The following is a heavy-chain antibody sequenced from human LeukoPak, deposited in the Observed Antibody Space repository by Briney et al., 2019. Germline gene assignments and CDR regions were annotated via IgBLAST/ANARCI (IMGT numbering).Heavy chain of an antibody. J-gene: IGHJ4*02. D-gene: IGHD3-10*01. Sequence: ASVKVSCKASGYTFTGYYMHWVRQAPGQGLEWMGWINPNSGGTNYAQKFQGRVTMTRDTSISTAYMELTRLRPDDTAVYYCARERYYGSGSVYNRIDYWGQGTLVTVSS. CDR3: ARERYYGSGSVYNRIDY. V-gene: IGHV1-2*02. CDR1: GYTFTGYY. CDR2: INPNSGGT.